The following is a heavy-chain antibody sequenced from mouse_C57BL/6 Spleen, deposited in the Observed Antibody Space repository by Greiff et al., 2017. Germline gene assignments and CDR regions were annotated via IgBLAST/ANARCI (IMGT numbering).Heavy chain of an antibody. CDR1: GFTFSDYG. CDR2: ISSGSSTI. J-gene: IGHJ4*01. Sequence: EVQVVESGGGLVKPGGSLKLSCAASGFTFSDYGMHWVRQAPEKGLEWVAYISSGSSTIYYADTVKGRFTISRDNAKNTLFLQMTSLRSEDTAMYYCARARYSAYAMDYWVQGTSVTVSS. CDR3: ARARYSAYAMDY. V-gene: IGHV5-17*01. D-gene: IGHD2-12*01.